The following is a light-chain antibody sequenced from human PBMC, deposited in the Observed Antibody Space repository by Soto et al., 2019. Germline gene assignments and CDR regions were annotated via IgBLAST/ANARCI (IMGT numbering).Light chain of an antibody. CDR3: QLDGSSPST. CDR2: GAS. V-gene: IGKV3-20*01. CDR1: QTIISNS. J-gene: IGKJ1*01. Sequence: EIVLTKSPGTLSLSPGERATLSCRAPQTIISNSLAWYQLIPCQAPPIVIHGASTRATGIPDGFSGSGSGTGFILTICGVEPEDFAVYDFQLDGSSPSTFGQGTKLEV.